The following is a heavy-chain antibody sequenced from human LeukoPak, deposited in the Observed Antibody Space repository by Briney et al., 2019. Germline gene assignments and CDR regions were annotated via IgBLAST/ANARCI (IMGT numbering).Heavy chain of an antibody. D-gene: IGHD2-2*01. CDR1: GGSISSSSYY. CDR3: ARYCTSTTCILRGFDY. V-gene: IGHV4-39*07. CDR2: IYYSGST. J-gene: IGHJ4*02. Sequence: SETLSLTCTVSGGSISSSSYYWGWIRQPPGKGLEWIGSIYYSGSTYYNPSLKSRVTISVDTSKNQFSLKLSSVSAADTAVYYCARYCTSTTCILRGFDYWGQGTLVTVSS.